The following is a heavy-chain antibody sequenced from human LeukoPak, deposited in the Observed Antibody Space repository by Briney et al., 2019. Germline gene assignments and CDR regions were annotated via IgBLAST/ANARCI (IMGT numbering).Heavy chain of an antibody. CDR1: DVSINSYY. J-gene: IGHJ6*02. Sequence: PSETLSLTCSVSDVSINSYYWNWIRRPPGKGLEWIGYIYYNGNTNYSPSLKSRVTMSVDTSRNLFSLKVSSVTAADTAVYYCARGRSNYYGMDVWGQGTTVTVSS. D-gene: IGHD1-26*01. CDR3: ARGRSNYYGMDV. CDR2: IYYNGNT. V-gene: IGHV4-59*01.